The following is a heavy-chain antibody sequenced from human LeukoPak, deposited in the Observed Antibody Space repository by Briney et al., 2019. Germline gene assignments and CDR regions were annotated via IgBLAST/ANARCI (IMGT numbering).Heavy chain of an antibody. J-gene: IGHJ5*02. CDR3: ARAWATGVRGSLNWFDP. V-gene: IGHV4-34*01. CDR1: GGSFSGYH. CDR2: INHSGST. D-gene: IGHD3-10*01. Sequence: SETLSLTCAVYGGSFSGYHWSWIRQPPGKGLEWIGEINHSGSTNYNPSLKSRVTISVDTSKNQFSLKLSSVTAADTAVYYCARAWATGVRGSLNWFDPWGQGTLATVSS.